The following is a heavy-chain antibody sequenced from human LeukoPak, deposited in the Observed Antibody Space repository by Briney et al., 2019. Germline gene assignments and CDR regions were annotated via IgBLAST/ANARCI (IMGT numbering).Heavy chain of an antibody. V-gene: IGHV3-48*03. J-gene: IGHJ4*02. D-gene: IGHD4-11*01. CDR3: ARDAVISTEVLLTAWDYFDC. Sequence: GGSLGLSCAASGFTFSSYEMNWFRQAPGKGLEWVSYISGSGSIIDYADSVKGRFTISRDNTKNSLYLQMNSLRAEDTATYFCARDAVISTEVLLTAWDYFDCWGQGTRVTVSS. CDR2: ISGSGSII. CDR1: GFTFSSYE.